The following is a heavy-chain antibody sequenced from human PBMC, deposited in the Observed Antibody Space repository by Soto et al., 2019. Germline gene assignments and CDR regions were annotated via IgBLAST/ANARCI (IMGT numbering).Heavy chain of an antibody. Sequence: EVRLVESGGGAVRPGGSLRLSCEAYGFTFDDYGMTWVRQAPGKGLEWVSGVNWNGGTTGYADSVKGRFTISRDNAKNQLFLQMNSLRADDTAFYYCARGGATARSYFYMDVWANGTTVTV. D-gene: IGHD1-26*01. V-gene: IGHV3-20*04. CDR2: VNWNGGTT. CDR1: GFTFDDYG. CDR3: ARGGATARSYFYMDV. J-gene: IGHJ6*03.